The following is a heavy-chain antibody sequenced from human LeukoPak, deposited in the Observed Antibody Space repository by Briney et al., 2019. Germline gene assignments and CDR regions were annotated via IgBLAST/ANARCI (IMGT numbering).Heavy chain of an antibody. V-gene: IGHV3-23*01. J-gene: IGHJ4*02. CDR1: GFSFSSYA. D-gene: IGHD2-8*01. Sequence: GGSLRLSCAASGFSFSSYAMSWVRQAPGKGLEWVSDISGSGGSTYCADSVKGRFTISRDNSKNTLYLQMNSLRAEDTAVYYSAKSHIVLMVYAIRYFDYWGQGTLVTVSS. CDR2: ISGSGGST. CDR3: AKSHIVLMVYAIRYFDY.